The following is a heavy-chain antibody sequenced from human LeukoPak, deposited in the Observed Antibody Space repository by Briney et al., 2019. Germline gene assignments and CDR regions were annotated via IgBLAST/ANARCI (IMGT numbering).Heavy chain of an antibody. CDR3: ARGRLYAFDI. CDR1: GFSLSTYW. J-gene: IGHJ3*02. CDR2: INSDGSST. V-gene: IGHV3-74*01. Sequence: GGSLRLSCAASGFSLSTYWMSWVRHAPGKGLVWVSRINSDGSSTSYADSVKGRFTISRDNAKNTLYLQMNSLRAEGTAVYYCARGRLYAFDIWGQGTMVTVSS.